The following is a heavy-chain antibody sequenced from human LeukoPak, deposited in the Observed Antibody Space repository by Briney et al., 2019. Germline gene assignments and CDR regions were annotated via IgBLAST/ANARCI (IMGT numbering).Heavy chain of an antibody. CDR2: ISAYNANT. CDR1: GYTFTSYG. CDR3: VREVSEPYYDDSSGYYYFDY. Sequence: ASVKVSCKASGYTFTSYGISWVRQAPGQGLEWMGWISAYNANTNCAQKLQGRVTMTTDTSTSTAYMELRSLRSDDTAVYYCVREVSEPYYDDSSGYYYFDYWGQGTLVTVSS. J-gene: IGHJ4*02. D-gene: IGHD3-22*01. V-gene: IGHV1-18*01.